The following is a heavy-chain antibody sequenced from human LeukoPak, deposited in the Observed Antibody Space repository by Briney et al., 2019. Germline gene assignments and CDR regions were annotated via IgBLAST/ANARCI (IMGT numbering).Heavy chain of an antibody. CDR2: ISAYNGNK. Sequence: ASVKVSCKASGYTFTSYGISWVRQAPGQGLEWMGWISAYNGNKNYAQKLQGRVTMTTDTSTSTAYMELRSLRSDDTAVYYCARTRFWYYDSFVQPYYFDYWGQGTLVTVSS. D-gene: IGHD3-22*01. J-gene: IGHJ4*02. V-gene: IGHV1-18*01. CDR3: ARTRFWYYDSFVQPYYFDY. CDR1: GYTFTSYG.